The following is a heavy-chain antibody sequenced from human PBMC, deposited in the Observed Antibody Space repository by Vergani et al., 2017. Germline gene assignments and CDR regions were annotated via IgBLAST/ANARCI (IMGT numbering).Heavy chain of an antibody. D-gene: IGHD6-19*01. Sequence: QVQLVPSGAEVKKPGASVKVSCKASGGTFSSYAISWVRQAPGQGLEWMGRIIPILGIANYAQKFQGRVTITADKSTSTAYMELSSLRSEDTAVYYCARDLEVAGTVDYWGQGTLVTVSS. CDR2: IIPILGIA. CDR1: GGTFSSYA. J-gene: IGHJ4*02. V-gene: IGHV1-69*09. CDR3: ARDLEVAGTVDY.